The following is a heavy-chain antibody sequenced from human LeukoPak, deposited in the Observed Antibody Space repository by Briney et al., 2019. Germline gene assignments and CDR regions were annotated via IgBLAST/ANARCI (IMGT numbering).Heavy chain of an antibody. J-gene: IGHJ4*02. Sequence: GASVKVSCKASGYTFTGYYMHWVRQAPGQGLEWMGWINPNSGGTNYAQKFQGRVTMTRDTSISTAYMELSRLRSDDTAVYYCARDAYDYVWGSYTYWGQGTLVTVSS. CDR2: INPNSGGT. D-gene: IGHD3-16*01. CDR3: ARDAYDYVWGSYTY. V-gene: IGHV1-2*02. CDR1: GYTFTGYY.